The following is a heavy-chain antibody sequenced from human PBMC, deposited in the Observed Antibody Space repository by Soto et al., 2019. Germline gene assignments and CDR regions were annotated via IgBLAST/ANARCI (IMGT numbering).Heavy chain of an antibody. CDR2: IYYSGST. Sequence: SETLSLTCTVSGGSISSSSYYWGWIRQPPGKGLEWIGSIYYSGSTYYNPSLKSRVTISVDTSKNQFSLKLSSVTAADTAVYYCARQNMVGDFDYWGQGTLVTVSS. D-gene: IGHD3-10*01. CDR3: ARQNMVGDFDY. V-gene: IGHV4-39*01. J-gene: IGHJ4*02. CDR1: GGSISSSSYY.